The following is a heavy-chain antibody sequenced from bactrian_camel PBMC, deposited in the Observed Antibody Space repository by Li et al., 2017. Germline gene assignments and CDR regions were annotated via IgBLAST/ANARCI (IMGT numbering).Heavy chain of an antibody. D-gene: IGHD1*01. V-gene: IGHV3S31*01. CDR3: AAGRSGSCYASGNYNV. J-gene: IGHJ4*01. CDR2: ISSGGIYT. Sequence: DVQLVESGGGLVQPGGSPRLSCVASGLTFSNYAMTWVRQAPGKGLEWVSDISSGGIYTYYAEAVEGRFTISRDNAKNTLYLQMNSLTPEDTAMYYCAAGRSGSCYASGNYNVWGQGTQVTVS. CDR1: GLTFSNYA.